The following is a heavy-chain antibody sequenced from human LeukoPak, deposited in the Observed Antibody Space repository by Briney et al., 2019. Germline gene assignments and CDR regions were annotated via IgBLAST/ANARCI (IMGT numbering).Heavy chain of an antibody. V-gene: IGHV1-69*05. CDR3: ARMSVTGPSQFDF. Sequence: SVKVSCRAPGGTFSTHAVSWVRQAPGQGLEWMGGIIPMFGANYAQNFRGRVTITTDESTSTAYMELSSMRSEDTAIYYCARMSVTGPSQFDFWGQGTLVTVSS. D-gene: IGHD4-17*01. J-gene: IGHJ4*02. CDR2: IIPMFGA. CDR1: GGTFSTHA.